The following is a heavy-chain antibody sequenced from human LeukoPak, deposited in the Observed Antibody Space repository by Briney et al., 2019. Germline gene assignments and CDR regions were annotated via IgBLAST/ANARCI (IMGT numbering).Heavy chain of an antibody. Sequence: GGSLRLSCAASGFTFSSYWMSWVRQAPGKGLEWVANIKQDGSEKYYVDSVKGRFTISRDNAKNSLYLQMNSLRAEDTAVYYCARDRGYGTGGFDYWGQGTLVTVSS. D-gene: IGHD5-12*01. V-gene: IGHV3-7*01. CDR3: ARDRGYGTGGFDY. J-gene: IGHJ4*02. CDR1: GFTFSSYW. CDR2: IKQDGSEK.